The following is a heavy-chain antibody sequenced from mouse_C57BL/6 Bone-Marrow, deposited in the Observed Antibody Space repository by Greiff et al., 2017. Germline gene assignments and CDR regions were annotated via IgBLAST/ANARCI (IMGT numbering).Heavy chain of an antibody. Sequence: QVQLQQPGAELVKPGASVKLSCKASGYTFTSYWMHWVKQRPGRGLEWIGRIDPNSGGTKYNEKFKSKATLTVDKPSSTAYMQLSSLTSEDSAVYYGASSHYYDYDVPLFAYWGQGTLVTVSA. CDR1: GYTFTSYW. V-gene: IGHV1-72*01. CDR3: ASSHYYDYDVPLFAY. J-gene: IGHJ3*01. D-gene: IGHD2-4*01. CDR2: IDPNSGGT.